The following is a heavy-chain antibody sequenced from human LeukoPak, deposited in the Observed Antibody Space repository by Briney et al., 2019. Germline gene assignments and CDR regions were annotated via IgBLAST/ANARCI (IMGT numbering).Heavy chain of an antibody. Sequence: GESLKISCTGSGYGFPRYWIAWVRQMPGKGLEWMGIIYPGDSDIRYSPSFQGQVTISVDKSINAAYLQWSSLKASDTAIYYCARQVSGTNFDYWGQGTLVTVSS. CDR1: GYGFPRYW. CDR3: ARQVSGTNFDY. V-gene: IGHV5-51*01. J-gene: IGHJ4*02. D-gene: IGHD6-19*01. CDR2: IYPGDSDI.